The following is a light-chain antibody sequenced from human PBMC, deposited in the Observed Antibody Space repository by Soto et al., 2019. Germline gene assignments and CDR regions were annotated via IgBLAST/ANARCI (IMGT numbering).Light chain of an antibody. Sequence: QSALTQPASVSGSPGQSITISCTGTSSDVGGYNYVSWYQQQSGKAPKLMIHEVSNRPSGVSNRFSGSKSGNTASLTISGLQAEDEADYYCISYTGSSTSYVFGSGTKLTVL. CDR3: ISYTGSSTSYV. CDR1: SSDVGGYNY. V-gene: IGLV2-14*01. CDR2: EVS. J-gene: IGLJ1*01.